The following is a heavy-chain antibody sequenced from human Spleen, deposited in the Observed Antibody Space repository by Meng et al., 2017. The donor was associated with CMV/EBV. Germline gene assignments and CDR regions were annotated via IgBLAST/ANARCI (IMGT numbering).Heavy chain of an antibody. Sequence: SETLSLTCTVSGYSISSGYYWGWIRQPPRKGLEWIGCLYHRGSTYYNPSLKSRVTMSVDTSKIQFSLKKSSVTATDTALYYCARSRILISHYFDYWGQGILVTVSS. CDR2: LYHRGST. D-gene: IGHD2-8*01. J-gene: IGHJ4*02. V-gene: IGHV4-38-2*02. CDR3: ARSRILISHYFDY. CDR1: GYSISSGYY.